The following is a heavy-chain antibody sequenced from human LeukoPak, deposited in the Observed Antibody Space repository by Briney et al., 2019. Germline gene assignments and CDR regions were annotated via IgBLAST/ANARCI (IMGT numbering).Heavy chain of an antibody. CDR3: ARGPQPHMVRGVDWFDP. CDR2: IWYDGSNK. V-gene: IGHV3-33*08. D-gene: IGHD3-10*01. Sequence: GGSLRLSCAASGFTFSSYAMHWVRQAPGKGLEWVAVIWYDGSNKYYADSVKGRFTISRDNSKNTLYLQMNSLRAEDTAVYYCARGPQPHMVRGVDWFDPWGQGTLVTVSS. J-gene: IGHJ5*02. CDR1: GFTFSSYA.